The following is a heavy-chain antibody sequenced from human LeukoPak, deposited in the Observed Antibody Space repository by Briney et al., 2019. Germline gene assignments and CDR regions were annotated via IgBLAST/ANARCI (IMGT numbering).Heavy chain of an antibody. Sequence: SETLSLTCAVSGGPFSGSYWTWIRGPPGKGLEWIGETNHGGSTTYNPSLKSRVTISVDTSNNHFDPRLSSVTAADTAVYYCVRDRELTYWSQGTLVTVSS. CDR3: VRDRELTY. V-gene: IGHV4-34*01. CDR2: TNHGGST. CDR1: GGPFSGSY. J-gene: IGHJ4*02. D-gene: IGHD1-26*01.